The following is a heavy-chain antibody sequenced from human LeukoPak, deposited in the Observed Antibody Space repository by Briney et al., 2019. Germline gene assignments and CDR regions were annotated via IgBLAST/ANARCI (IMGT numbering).Heavy chain of an antibody. Sequence: GRSLRLSCAASGFTFSDYGIHWVRQAPGQGLEWVALIWYDGSKKYYADSVKGRFTISRDNTKNTLYLQLNSLRADDTTVYYCARAHSSSSTFDLWGQGTLVTVSS. V-gene: IGHV3-33*01. D-gene: IGHD6-6*01. CDR3: ARAHSSSSTFDL. CDR2: IWYDGSKK. CDR1: GFTFSDYG. J-gene: IGHJ4*02.